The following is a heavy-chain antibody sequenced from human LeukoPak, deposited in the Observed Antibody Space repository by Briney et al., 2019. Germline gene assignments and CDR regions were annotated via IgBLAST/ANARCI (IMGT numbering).Heavy chain of an antibody. Sequence: GGSLRLSCAASGFTFSSYSMKGVRQAPGKEGEGISYISSTTSNIYYADSVKGGFTISRDNAKNTLYLQMNSLRAEDTAVYYCARDVTYYGADWFDPWGQGTLFTVSS. CDR3: ARDVTYYGADWFDP. J-gene: IGHJ5*02. V-gene: IGHV3-48*04. CDR1: GFTFSSYS. CDR2: ISSTTSNI. D-gene: IGHD4-17*01.